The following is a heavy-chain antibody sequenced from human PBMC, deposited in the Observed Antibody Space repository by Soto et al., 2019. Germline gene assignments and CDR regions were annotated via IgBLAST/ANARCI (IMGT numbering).Heavy chain of an antibody. CDR3: AKDSRAYYDFWSGYFVSLHYYYYMDV. CDR1: GFTFSSYA. D-gene: IGHD3-3*01. CDR2: ISGSGGST. J-gene: IGHJ6*03. Sequence: GGSLRLSCAASGFTFSSYAMSWVRQAPGKGLEWVSAISGSGGSTYYADSVKGRFTISRDNSKNTLYLQMNSLKAEDTALYYCAKDSRAYYDFWSGYFVSLHYYYYMDVWGKGTTVTVSS. V-gene: IGHV3-23*01.